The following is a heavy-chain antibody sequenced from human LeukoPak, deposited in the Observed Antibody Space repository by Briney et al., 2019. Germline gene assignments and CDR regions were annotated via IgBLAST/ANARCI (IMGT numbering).Heavy chain of an antibody. V-gene: IGHV6-1*01. CDR3: ARVVAYYDSSGYYSSWYFDY. CDR2: TYYRSKLYN. Sequence: PSQTLSLTCAISGDSVSSNSAAWNWIRQSPSRDLQWLGRTYYRSKLYNHYAMSVKIRITINPDTSKNQFSLQLNSVTPEDTAVYYCARVVAYYDSSGYYSSWYFDYWGQGTLVTVSS. D-gene: IGHD3-22*01. J-gene: IGHJ4*02. CDR1: GDSVSSNSAA.